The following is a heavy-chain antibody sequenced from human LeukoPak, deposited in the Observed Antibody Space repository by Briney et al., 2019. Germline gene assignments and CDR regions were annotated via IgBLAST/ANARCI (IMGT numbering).Heavy chain of an antibody. D-gene: IGHD2-2*01. V-gene: IGHV4-4*02. Sequence: PSETLSLTCGVSGGSIDITNYWSWVRQAPGKGLEWIGEISHDGTRNYNPSLRSRVAMSFDRANNYFPLSLTAVTAADTALYYCTRESRPFCPFAFWGQGVMVTASS. J-gene: IGHJ4*02. CDR3: TRESRPFCPFAF. CDR1: GGSIDITNY. CDR2: ISHDGTR.